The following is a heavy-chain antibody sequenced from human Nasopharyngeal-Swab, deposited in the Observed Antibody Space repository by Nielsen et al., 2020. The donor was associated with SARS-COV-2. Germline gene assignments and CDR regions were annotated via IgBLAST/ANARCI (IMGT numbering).Heavy chain of an antibody. V-gene: IGHV1-46*01. D-gene: IGHD2-2*01. J-gene: IGHJ5*02. CDR2: INPSAGSP. Sequence: ASVKVSCKASGYTFTSYYIHWVRQAPGQGLEWMGIINPSAGSPSYAQKFQGRVTMTRDTSTSTVSMELSSLRSEDTAVYYCAREDIGVVPVAMGYNWFDPWGQETLVTVSS. CDR3: AREDIGVVPVAMGYNWFDP. CDR1: GYTFTSYY.